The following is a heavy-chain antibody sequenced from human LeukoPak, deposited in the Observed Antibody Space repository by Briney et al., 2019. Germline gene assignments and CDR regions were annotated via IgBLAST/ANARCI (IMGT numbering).Heavy chain of an antibody. CDR3: AKNISSTSPIPSDYGMDV. D-gene: IGHD2-2*01. J-gene: IGHJ6*02. Sequence: GRSLRLSCAASGFTFSSYGMHWVRQAPGKGLEWVAVISYDGSNKYYADSVKGRFTISRDNSKNTLYLQMNSLRAEDTAVYYCAKNISSTSPIPSDYGMDVWGQGTTVTVSS. CDR1: GFTFSSYG. V-gene: IGHV3-30*18. CDR2: ISYDGSNK.